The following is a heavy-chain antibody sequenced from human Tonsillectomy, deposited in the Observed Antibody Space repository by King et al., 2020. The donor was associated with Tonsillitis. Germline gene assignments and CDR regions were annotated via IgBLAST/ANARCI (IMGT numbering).Heavy chain of an antibody. CDR2: IYSSGVT. CDR3: ASRAYDGIDY. CDR1: GDSISGGGYY. Sequence: QLQESGPGLVKPSQTLSLTCTVSGDSISGGGYYWSWIRQPAGQGLEWIGRIYSSGVTEFSPSLKSRVTMSVDTSKNQFSLELNSMTAADTAVYFCASRAYDGIDYWGQGTLVTVSS. D-gene: IGHD1-1*01. V-gene: IGHV4-61*02. J-gene: IGHJ4*02.